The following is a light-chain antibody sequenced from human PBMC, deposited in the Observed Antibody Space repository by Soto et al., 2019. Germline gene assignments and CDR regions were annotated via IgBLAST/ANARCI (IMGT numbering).Light chain of an antibody. J-gene: IGKJ1*01. CDR3: MQGLQTPWT. CDR2: LGS. CDR1: QSLQRSNGYNN. V-gene: IGKV2-28*01. Sequence: DIVMTQSPLSLSVTPGEPASISCRSSQSLQRSNGYNNVDWYLLKPGQSPQLLIYLGSTRASGVRDRFSGSGSGTDFILKISRVEPEDLGVYHCMQGLQTPWTFGQGTKVEIK.